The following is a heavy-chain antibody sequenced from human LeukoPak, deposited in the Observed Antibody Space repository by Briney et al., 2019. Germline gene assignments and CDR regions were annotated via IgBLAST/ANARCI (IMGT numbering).Heavy chain of an antibody. CDR3: ASTATIFGVFYGMDV. J-gene: IGHJ6*02. Sequence: SVKVSCKASGYTFTTYPINWVRQAPGQGLEWMGGIIPIFGTANYAQKFQGRVTITADESTSTAYMELSSLRSEDTAVYYCASTATIFGVFYGMDVWGQGTTVTVSS. CDR2: IIPIFGTA. CDR1: GYTFTTYP. V-gene: IGHV1-69*13. D-gene: IGHD3-3*01.